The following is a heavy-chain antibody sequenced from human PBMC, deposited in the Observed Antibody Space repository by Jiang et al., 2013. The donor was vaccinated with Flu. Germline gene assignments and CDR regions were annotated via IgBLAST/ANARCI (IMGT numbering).Heavy chain of an antibody. J-gene: IGHJ4*02. D-gene: IGHD1-26*01. V-gene: IGHV4-61*01. CDR3: ARYGVGASYYFDY. CDR2: IYYSGST. CDR1: GGPVSSGSYY. Sequence: ALLKPSETLSLTCTVSGGPVSSGSYYWSWIRQPPGKGLEWIGYIYYSGSTNYNPSLKSRVTISVDTSKNQFSLKLSSVTAADTAVYYCARYGVGASYYFDYWGQGTLVTVSS.